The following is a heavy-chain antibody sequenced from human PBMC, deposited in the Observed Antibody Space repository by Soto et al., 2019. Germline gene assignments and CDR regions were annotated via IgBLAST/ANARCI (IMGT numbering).Heavy chain of an antibody. CDR2: INHSGST. CDR3: AGSPVATIYGGYFDY. Sequence: SETLSLTCAVYGGSFSGYYWSWVRQPPGKGLEWIGEINHSGSTNYNPSLKSRVTISVDTSKNQFSLKLSSVTAADTAVYYCAGSPVATIYGGYFDYWGQGTLVTVSS. D-gene: IGHD5-12*01. V-gene: IGHV4-34*01. CDR1: GGSFSGYY. J-gene: IGHJ4*02.